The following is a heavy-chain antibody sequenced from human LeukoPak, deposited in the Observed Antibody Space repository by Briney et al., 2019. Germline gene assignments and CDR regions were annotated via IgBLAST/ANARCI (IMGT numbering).Heavy chain of an antibody. V-gene: IGHV4-59*01. CDR1: GXSISRYF. Sequence: SVTLSLTCTVSGXSISRYFWNWIRQPPGKELEWIGYISSGGSTNYNPSLKSRVTISIDTSKNQFSLKLTSATAADTAVYYCARGDDYKSTLFDYWGQGTLVTVSS. D-gene: IGHD5-12*01. J-gene: IGHJ4*02. CDR3: ARGDDYKSTLFDY. CDR2: ISSGGST.